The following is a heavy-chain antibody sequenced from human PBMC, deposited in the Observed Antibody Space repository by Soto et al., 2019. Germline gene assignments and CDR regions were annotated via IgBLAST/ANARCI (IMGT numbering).Heavy chain of an antibody. V-gene: IGHV1-8*01. D-gene: IGHD3-10*01. CDR3: ARRGLLWFGELSPFDYYYGMDV. CDR1: GYTFTSYD. Sequence: XSVKVSCKASGYTFTSYDINWVRQATVQGLEWMGWMNPNSGNTGYAQKFQGRVTMTRNTSISTAYMELSSLRSEETAVYYCARRGLLWFGELSPFDYYYGMDVWGQGTTVTVSS. CDR2: MNPNSGNT. J-gene: IGHJ6*02.